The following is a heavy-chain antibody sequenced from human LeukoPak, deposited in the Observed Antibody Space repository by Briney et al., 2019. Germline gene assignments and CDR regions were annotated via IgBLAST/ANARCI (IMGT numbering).Heavy chain of an antibody. V-gene: IGHV3-48*03. CDR1: GFTFSSYE. Sequence: GGSLRLSCAASGFTFSSYEMNWVRQAPGKGREWVSYISSSGSTIYYADSVKGRFTISRDNAKSSLYLQMNSLRAEDTAVYYCARGGSYKWNGSWFDPWGQGTLVTVSS. D-gene: IGHD1-1*01. CDR3: ARGGSYKWNGSWFDP. CDR2: ISSSGSTI. J-gene: IGHJ5*02.